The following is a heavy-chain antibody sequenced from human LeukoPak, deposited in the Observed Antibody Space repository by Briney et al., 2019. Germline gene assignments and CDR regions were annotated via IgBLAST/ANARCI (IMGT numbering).Heavy chain of an antibody. V-gene: IGHV3-23*01. CDR2: ISGSGGST. CDR3: ANHMHSDETAVAGEIDY. Sequence: GGSLRLSCAASGFTFSSYAMSWVRQAPGKGLEWVSAISGSGGSTYYADSVKGRFTISRDNSKNTLYLQMNSLRAEDTAVYYCANHMHSDETAVAGEIDYWGQGTLVTVSS. J-gene: IGHJ4*02. CDR1: GFTFSSYA. D-gene: IGHD6-19*01.